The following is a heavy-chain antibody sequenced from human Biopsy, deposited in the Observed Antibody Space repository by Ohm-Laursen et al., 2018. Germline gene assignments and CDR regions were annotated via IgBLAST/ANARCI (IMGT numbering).Heavy chain of an antibody. D-gene: IGHD3-10*01. V-gene: IGHV1-69*04. CDR2: IIPIVGIT. Sequence: SSVKVSCKASGDTLSRSAFFWVRQAPGQGLVYLGRIIPIVGITNHAQTFRGRITLTADKSTFMVYMELSRLRSDDTAIYYCARGGSGSGYYGMDVWGQGATVSVSS. CDR1: GDTLSRSA. CDR3: ARGGSGSGYYGMDV. J-gene: IGHJ6*02.